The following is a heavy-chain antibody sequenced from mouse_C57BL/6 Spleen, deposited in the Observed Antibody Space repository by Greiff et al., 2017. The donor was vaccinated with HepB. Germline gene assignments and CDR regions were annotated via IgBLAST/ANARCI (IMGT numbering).Heavy chain of an antibody. Sequence: EVKLMESGGGLVQPGGSLKLSCAASGFTFSDYYMYWVRQTPEKRLEWVAYISNGGGSTYYPDTVKGRFTISRDNAKNTLYLQMSRLKSEDTAMYYCARPYYSNPSWFAYWGQGTLVTVSA. CDR3: ARPYYSNPSWFAY. J-gene: IGHJ3*01. CDR2: ISNGGGST. D-gene: IGHD2-5*01. V-gene: IGHV5-12*01. CDR1: GFTFSDYY.